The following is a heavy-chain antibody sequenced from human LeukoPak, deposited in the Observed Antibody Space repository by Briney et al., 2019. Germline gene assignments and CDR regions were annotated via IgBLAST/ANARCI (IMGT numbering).Heavy chain of an antibody. V-gene: IGHV4-34*01. CDR2: INHSGST. Sequence: SETLSLTCAVYGGSFSGYYWSWIRQPPGKGLEWIGEINHSGSTNYNPSLKSRVTMSVGTSKNQFSLKLSSVTAADTAVYYCARGEAAAGPMDYMDVWDTGATVTVSS. J-gene: IGHJ6*03. CDR3: ARGEAAAGPMDYMDV. D-gene: IGHD6-13*01. CDR1: GGSFSGYY.